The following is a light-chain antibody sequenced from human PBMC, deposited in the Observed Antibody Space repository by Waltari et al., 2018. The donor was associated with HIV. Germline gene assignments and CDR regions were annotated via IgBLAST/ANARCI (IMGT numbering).Light chain of an antibody. CDR1: SSDIGDYNY. CDR2: DVT. Sequence: QSALTQPRSVSGSPGQSVTVSCTGTSSDIGDYNYVSWYQQHPGKAPKLMIYDVTKRPSGVADRCSGSKSGNTASLTISGLQAEDEAAYYCCSFAGSYNLVFGGGTKLTVL. J-gene: IGLJ3*02. CDR3: CSFAGSYNLV. V-gene: IGLV2-11*01.